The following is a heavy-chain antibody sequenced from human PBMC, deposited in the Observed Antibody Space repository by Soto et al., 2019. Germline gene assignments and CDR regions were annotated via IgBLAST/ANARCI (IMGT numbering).Heavy chain of an antibody. J-gene: IGHJ5*02. D-gene: IGHD3-16*01. CDR1: GFSLTTRGVG. V-gene: IGHV2-5*02. CDR3: AHIPNYYQYDWFDP. Sequence: QITLKESGPTLVKPTQTLTLTCTFSGFSLTTRGVGVGWIRQPPGKALECLALIYWDDDKRYSPSLQTRLSLTTHTSHNQVVLTMPNVDPVDTATYYCAHIPNYYQYDWFDPWGQGTLVSVSS. CDR2: IYWDDDK.